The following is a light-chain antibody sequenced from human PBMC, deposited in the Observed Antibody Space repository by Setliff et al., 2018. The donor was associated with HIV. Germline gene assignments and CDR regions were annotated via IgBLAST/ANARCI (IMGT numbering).Light chain of an antibody. J-gene: IGLJ1*01. Sequence: QSALTQSPSVSGAPGQRVTISCTGSSSNIGAGHDVHWYQQLPGTAPKLLIYDNTNRPSGVPDRFSGSKSGTSASLAITGLQADDEADYYCQSYDSSLSGCVFGTGTKVTVL. CDR1: SSNIGAGHD. CDR2: DNT. V-gene: IGLV1-40*01. CDR3: QSYDSSLSGCV.